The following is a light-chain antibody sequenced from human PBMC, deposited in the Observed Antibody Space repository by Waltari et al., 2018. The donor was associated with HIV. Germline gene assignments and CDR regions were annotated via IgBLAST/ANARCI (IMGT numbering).Light chain of an antibody. V-gene: IGLV1-47*01. Sequence: QSVLTQPTSASGPPGQRVTISCSGGSSNIGNYHVYWYQQFPGTAPKLLIYRTNPRPAGVPDRFSGSKSGTSASLVISGLRSEDEADYYCAASDASLSGVFGGGTKVTVL. CDR2: RTN. CDR3: AASDASLSGV. J-gene: IGLJ2*01. CDR1: SSNIGNYH.